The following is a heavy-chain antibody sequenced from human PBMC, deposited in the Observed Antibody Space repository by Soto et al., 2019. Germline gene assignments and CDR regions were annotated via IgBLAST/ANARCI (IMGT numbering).Heavy chain of an antibody. J-gene: IGHJ4*02. CDR2: ISSGGSTI. Sequence: GGSLGLSCAASGFHFSSYAMSWIRQAPGKGLEWVSYISSGGSTIYYADSVKGRFTISRDNAKNSLYLQMNSLRAEDTAVYYCARDSLHFDYWGQGTLVTVSS. V-gene: IGHV3-11*01. CDR3: ARDSLHFDY. CDR1: GFHFSSYA.